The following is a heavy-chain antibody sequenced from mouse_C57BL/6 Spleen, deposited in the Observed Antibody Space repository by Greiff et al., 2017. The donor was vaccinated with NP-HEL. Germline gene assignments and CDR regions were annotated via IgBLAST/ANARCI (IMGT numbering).Heavy chain of an antibody. J-gene: IGHJ1*03. CDR1: GYTFTSYW. D-gene: IGHD1-1*01. Sequence: VQLQQPGAELVKPGASVKMSCKASGYTFTSYWITWVKQRPGQGLEWIGDIYPGSGSTNYNEKFKSKATLTVDTSSSTAYMQLSSRTSEDSAVYYCARGYYGSSGGYFDVWGTGTTVTVSS. CDR2: IYPGSGST. CDR3: ARGYYGSSGGYFDV. V-gene: IGHV1-55*01.